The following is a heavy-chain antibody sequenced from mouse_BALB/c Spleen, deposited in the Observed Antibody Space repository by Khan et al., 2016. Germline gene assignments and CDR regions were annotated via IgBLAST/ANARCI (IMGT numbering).Heavy chain of an antibody. V-gene: IGHV5-6-5*01. CDR3: AREDDGNYGDYFDY. CDR1: GFTFRNYA. D-gene: IGHD2-1*01. Sequence: EVELVESGGGLVKPGGSLKLSCAASGFTFRNYAMSWVRQTPEKRLEWVASISTGDSTYYGDSVKGRFTIYRDNAMNILSLQLSSLRSEETGMFYCAREDDGNYGDYFDYWGQGTTLTVSS. CDR2: ISTGDST. J-gene: IGHJ2*01.